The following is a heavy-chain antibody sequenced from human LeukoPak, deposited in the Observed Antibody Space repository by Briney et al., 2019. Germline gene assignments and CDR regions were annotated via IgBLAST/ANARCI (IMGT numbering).Heavy chain of an antibody. J-gene: IGHJ4*02. Sequence: GGSLRLSCAASGFTFSSYGMHWVRQAPGKGLEWVAFIQYDGSNKYYADSVKGRFTISRDNSKNTLYLQMNSLRAEDTAVYYCRAKGDYWGQGTLVTVSS. CDR1: GFTFSSYG. CDR3: RAKGDY. V-gene: IGHV3-30*02. CDR2: IQYDGSNK.